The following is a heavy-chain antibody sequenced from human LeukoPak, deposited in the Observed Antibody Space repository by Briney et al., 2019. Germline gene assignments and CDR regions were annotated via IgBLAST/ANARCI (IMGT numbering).Heavy chain of an antibody. V-gene: IGHV1-8*01. CDR3: ARSESDYYDSSGYSLRS. CDR1: GYTFTSYD. CDR2: MNPNSGNT. Sequence: ASVKVSCKASGYTFTSYDINWVRQATGQGLEWMGWMNPNSGNTGYARKFQGRVTMTRNTSISTAYMELSSLRSEDTAVYYCARSESDYYDSSGYSLRSWGQGTMVTVSS. D-gene: IGHD3-22*01. J-gene: IGHJ3*01.